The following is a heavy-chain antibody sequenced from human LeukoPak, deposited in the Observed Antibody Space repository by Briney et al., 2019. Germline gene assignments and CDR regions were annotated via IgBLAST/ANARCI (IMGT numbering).Heavy chain of an antibody. CDR2: ISYDGSNK. CDR3: ARSYNFDY. CDR1: GFTFSSYA. J-gene: IGHJ4*02. V-gene: IGHV3-30-3*01. D-gene: IGHD5-18*01. Sequence: GGSLRLSCAASGFTFSSYAMHWVRQAPGKGLEWVAVISYDGSNKYCADSVKGRFTISRDNSKNTLYLQMNSLRAEDTAVYYCARSYNFDYWGQGTLVTVSS.